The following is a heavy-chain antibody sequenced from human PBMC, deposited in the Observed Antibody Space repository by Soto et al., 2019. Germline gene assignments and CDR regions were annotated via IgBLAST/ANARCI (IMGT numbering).Heavy chain of an antibody. V-gene: IGHV3-30*18. Sequence: GGSLRLSCAASGFTFSSYGMHWVRQAPGKGLEWGAVISYDGSNKYYADSVKGRFTISRDNSKNPLYLQMNSLRAEDTAVYYCANPYYYDSSGYYYSDYWGQGTLVTVSS. J-gene: IGHJ4*02. CDR1: GFTFSSYG. CDR3: ANPYYYDSSGYYYSDY. D-gene: IGHD3-22*01. CDR2: ISYDGSNK.